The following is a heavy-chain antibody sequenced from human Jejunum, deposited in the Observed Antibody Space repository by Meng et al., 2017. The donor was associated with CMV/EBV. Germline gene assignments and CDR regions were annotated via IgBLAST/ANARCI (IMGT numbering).Heavy chain of an antibody. D-gene: IGHD2-21*02. Sequence: GYPFPSYGISWVRQAPGQGLEWMGWISTYNGNTHYAQKLQGRATMTTDTSTSTAYMEVRSLKSDDTAVYYCARGVVTMTRYYFDYWGQGTLVTVSS. CDR2: ISTYNGNT. CDR1: GYPFPSYG. V-gene: IGHV1-18*01. J-gene: IGHJ4*02. CDR3: ARGVVTMTRYYFDY.